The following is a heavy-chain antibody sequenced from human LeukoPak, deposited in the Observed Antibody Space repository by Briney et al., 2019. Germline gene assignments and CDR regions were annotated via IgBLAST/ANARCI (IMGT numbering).Heavy chain of an antibody. J-gene: IGHJ4*02. Sequence: PSETLSLTCTVSGASISDAAYYWSWIRQHPGEGLEWIGHIYYSGSTYYNPSLKSRVTISVDTSKNQFSLKLTSVTAADTAVYYCARIPPYGDIDYWGQGVLVTVSS. CDR3: ARIPPYGDIDY. V-gene: IGHV4-31*03. CDR1: GASISDAAYY. D-gene: IGHD4/OR15-4a*01. CDR2: IYYSGST.